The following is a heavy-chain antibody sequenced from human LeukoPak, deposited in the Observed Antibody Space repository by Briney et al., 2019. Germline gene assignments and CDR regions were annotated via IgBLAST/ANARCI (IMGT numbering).Heavy chain of an antibody. CDR2: IWYDGSNK. CDR3: ARGSNSYGSGATIDY. J-gene: IGHJ4*02. CDR1: GFTFSTYG. Sequence: GGSLRLSCAASGFTFSTYGMHWVRQAPGKGLEWLTDIWYDGSNKYFTDSVKGRFTISRDNSKNTLYLQMSSLRAEDTAVYYCARGSNSYGSGATIDYWGQGTLVTVSS. V-gene: IGHV3-33*01. D-gene: IGHD3-10*01.